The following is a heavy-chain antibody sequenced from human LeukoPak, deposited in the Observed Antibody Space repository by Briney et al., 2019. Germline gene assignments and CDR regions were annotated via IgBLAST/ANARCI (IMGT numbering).Heavy chain of an antibody. D-gene: IGHD1-26*01. Sequence: ASVKVSCKVSGYTLTELSMHWVRQAPGKGLEWMGGFDPEDGETIYAQKFQGRVTMTEDTSTDTAYMELSSLRSEDTAVYYCATLGEILGAFDIWGQGTMVTASS. V-gene: IGHV1-24*01. CDR1: GYTLTELS. J-gene: IGHJ3*02. CDR3: ATLGEILGAFDI. CDR2: FDPEDGET.